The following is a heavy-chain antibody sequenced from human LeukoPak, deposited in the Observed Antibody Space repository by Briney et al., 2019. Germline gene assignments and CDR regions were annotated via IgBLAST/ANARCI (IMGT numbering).Heavy chain of an antibody. CDR1: GFTFNNYT. CDR2: ISRNGIYI. CDR3: ARDGLPATVANWSDP. Sequence: PGGSLRLSCAASGFTFNNYTMNWVRQAPGKGLEWVSSISRNGIYIKYVDSVKGRFTVSRDNAKNSLYLQMNSLRAEDTAVYYCARDGLPATVANWSDPWGQGTLVTVSS. J-gene: IGHJ5*02. V-gene: IGHV3-21*01. D-gene: IGHD2-15*01.